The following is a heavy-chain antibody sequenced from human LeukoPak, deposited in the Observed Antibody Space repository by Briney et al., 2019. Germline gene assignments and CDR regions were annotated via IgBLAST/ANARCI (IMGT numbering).Heavy chain of an antibody. CDR3: ARERYCSSGNCYSDY. V-gene: IGHV3-7*01. J-gene: IGHJ4*02. CDR2: INQDGSEK. Sequence: PGGSLRLSCAASGFTFKTYWMSWVRQAPGKGLEWVANINQDGSEKYYVDSVKGRFTISRDNDKNSLYLQMNSLRAEDTAFCYCARERYCSSGNCYSDYWGQGTLVTVSS. CDR1: GFTFKTYW. D-gene: IGHD2-15*01.